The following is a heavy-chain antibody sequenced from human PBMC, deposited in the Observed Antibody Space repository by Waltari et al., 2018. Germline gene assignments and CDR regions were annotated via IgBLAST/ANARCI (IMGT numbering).Heavy chain of an antibody. CDR2: IEHNSGNT. J-gene: IGHJ4*02. V-gene: IGHV1-8*01. D-gene: IGHD4-17*01. CDR1: GYTFTSYD. Sequence: QVQLVQSGAEVKKPGASVKVSCKASGYTFTSYDINWVRPATGQGLEWMGWIEHNSGNTGYAQEFRGRGTRTRNTTIRTAYMELSRVRSEDTAVYYCARGIYGDYAGYGSQGTLVTVSS. CDR3: ARGIYGDYAGY.